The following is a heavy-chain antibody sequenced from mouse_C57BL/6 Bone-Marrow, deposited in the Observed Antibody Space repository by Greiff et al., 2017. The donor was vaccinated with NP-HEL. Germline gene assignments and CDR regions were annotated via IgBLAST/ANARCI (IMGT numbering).Heavy chain of an antibody. D-gene: IGHD1-2*01. Sequence: VQLKESGPELVKPGASVKISCKASGYSFTGYYMNWVKQSPEKSLEWIGEINPSTGGTTYNQKFKAKATLTVDKSSSTAYMQLKSLTSEDSAVYYCARSHYGPWFAYWGQGTLVTVSA. CDR3: ARSHYGPWFAY. J-gene: IGHJ3*01. CDR1: GYSFTGYY. CDR2: INPSTGGT. V-gene: IGHV1-42*01.